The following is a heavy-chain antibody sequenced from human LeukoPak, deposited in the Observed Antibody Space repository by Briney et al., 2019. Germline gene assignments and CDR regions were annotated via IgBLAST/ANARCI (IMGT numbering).Heavy chain of an antibody. D-gene: IGHD3-16*02. Sequence: GGSLRLSCAASGFTFSSYAMSWVRQAPGKGLEWVSAISGSGGSTYYADSVKGRFTISRDNSKNTLYLQMNSLRAEDTAVYYCATRYYDYVLGSYRHDYWGQGALVTVSS. J-gene: IGHJ4*02. V-gene: IGHV3-23*01. CDR1: GFTFSSYA. CDR2: ISGSGGST. CDR3: ATRYYDYVLGSYRHDY.